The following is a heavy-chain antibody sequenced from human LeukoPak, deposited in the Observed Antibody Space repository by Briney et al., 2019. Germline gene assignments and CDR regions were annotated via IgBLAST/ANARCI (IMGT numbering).Heavy chain of an antibody. CDR1: GGSISSYY. Sequence: KTSETLSLTCTVSGGSISSYYWSWIRQPPGKGLEWIGYIYYSGSTNYNPSLKSRVTISVDTSKNQFSLKLSSVTAADTAVYYCARVNEDDFWSGYYYYYMDVWGKGTTVTVSS. D-gene: IGHD3-3*01. V-gene: IGHV4-59*08. CDR3: ARVNEDDFWSGYYYYYMDV. CDR2: IYYSGST. J-gene: IGHJ6*03.